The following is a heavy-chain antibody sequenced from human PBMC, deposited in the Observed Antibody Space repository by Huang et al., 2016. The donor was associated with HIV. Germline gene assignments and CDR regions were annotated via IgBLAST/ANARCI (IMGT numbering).Heavy chain of an antibody. CDR3: ATSTPDVGAGVLRSAFDI. CDR1: GYTVSELS. D-gene: IGHD2-15*01. V-gene: IGHV1-24*01. J-gene: IGHJ3*02. Sequence: QVQLVESGAELKKPGASVRVSCKVSGYTVSELSLHWVRQAPEKGLEWVRGVDPEEGETIYAQRLQGRVTMTEDTSTDTSYMELSSLRPEDTAVYYCATSTPDVGAGVLRSAFDIWGQGTMVTVSS. CDR2: VDPEEGET.